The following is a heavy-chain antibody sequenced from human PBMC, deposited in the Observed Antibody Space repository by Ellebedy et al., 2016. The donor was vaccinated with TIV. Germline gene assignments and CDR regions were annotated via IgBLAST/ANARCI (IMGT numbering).Heavy chain of an antibody. V-gene: IGHV1-18*01. D-gene: IGHD2-2*01. J-gene: IGHJ4*02. CDR3: ARDRRGSSCDY. CDR1: GYTFTSYG. CDR2: FSAYNGNT. Sequence: ASVKVSCXASGYTFTSYGISWVRQAPGQGLEWLGWFSAYNGNTNYAQKLQGRVTMTTDTSTSTAYMELRSLRSDDTAVYNCARDRRGSSCDYWGQGTLVTVSS.